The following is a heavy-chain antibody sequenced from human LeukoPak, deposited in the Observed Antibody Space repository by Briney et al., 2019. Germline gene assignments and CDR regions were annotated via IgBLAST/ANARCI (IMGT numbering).Heavy chain of an antibody. CDR1: GGSISSYY. V-gene: IGHV4-59*01. CDR3: ARGDYYGSGSYYDLGSQEDAFDI. CDR2: IYYSGST. Sequence: SETLSLTCTVSGGSISSYYWSWIRQPPGKGLEWIGYIYYSGSTNYNPSLKSRVTISVDTSKNQFSLKLSSVTAADTAVYYCARGDYYGSGSYYDLGSQEDAFDIWGQGTMVTVSS. J-gene: IGHJ3*02. D-gene: IGHD3-10*01.